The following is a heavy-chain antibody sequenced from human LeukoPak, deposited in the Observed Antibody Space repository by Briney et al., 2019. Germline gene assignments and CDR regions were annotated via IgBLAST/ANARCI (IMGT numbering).Heavy chain of an antibody. Sequence: SQTLSLACAISGDSVSSNNAAWNWIRQSPSRGLEWLGRTYYRSRWFTDYALSVKSRITINPDTSGNQFSLQLNSVSPEDTAVYYCVRGSALDIWGQGTMVTVSS. J-gene: IGHJ3*02. CDR2: TYYRSRWFT. CDR3: VRGSALDI. V-gene: IGHV6-1*01. CDR1: GDSVSSNNAA.